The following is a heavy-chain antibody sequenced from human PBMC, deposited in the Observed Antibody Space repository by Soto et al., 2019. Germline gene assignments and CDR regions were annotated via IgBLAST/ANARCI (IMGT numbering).Heavy chain of an antibody. CDR2: VSHDGSKK. D-gene: IGHD6-6*01. CDR1: GFPFSNYG. Sequence: QVQVVESGGGVVQPGRSLTLSCTGSGFPFSNYGMHWVRQAPGKGLEWVTFVSHDGSKKYYADSVKGRFTISRDNTKNRVYVQMNSLTTEDTAVYYCAKQGGSSSREFDYWGQGTLVIVS. CDR3: AKQGGSSSREFDY. V-gene: IGHV3-30*18. J-gene: IGHJ4*02.